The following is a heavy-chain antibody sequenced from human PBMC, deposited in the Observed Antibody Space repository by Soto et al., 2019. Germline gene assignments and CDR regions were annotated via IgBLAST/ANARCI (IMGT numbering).Heavy chain of an antibody. J-gene: IGHJ5*02. V-gene: IGHV4-34*01. Sequence: KASETLSLTCAVYGGSFSGYYWGWIRQPPGKGLEWIGEINHSGSTNYNPSLKSRVTISVDTSKNQFSLKLSSVTAADTAVYYCARELASSSWYSGWFDPWGQGTLVTVSS. CDR2: INHSGST. CDR1: GGSFSGYY. CDR3: ARELASSSWYSGWFDP. D-gene: IGHD6-13*01.